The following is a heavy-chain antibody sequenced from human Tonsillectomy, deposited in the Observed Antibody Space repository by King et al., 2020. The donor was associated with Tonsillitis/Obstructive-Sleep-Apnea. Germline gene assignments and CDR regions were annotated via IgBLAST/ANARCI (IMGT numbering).Heavy chain of an antibody. CDR2: IYYSGST. CDR1: GGSISSGGYY. J-gene: IGHJ4*02. V-gene: IGHV4-31*03. CDR3: ARDGGVTGTRELHY. Sequence: QLQESGPGLVKPSQTLSLTCTVSGGSISSGGYYWSCIRQHPGKGLEWIGYIYYSGSTYYNPSLKSRVTISVDTSKNQFSLKLSSVTAADTAVYYCARDGGVTGTRELHYWGQGTLVTVSS. D-gene: IGHD1-20*01.